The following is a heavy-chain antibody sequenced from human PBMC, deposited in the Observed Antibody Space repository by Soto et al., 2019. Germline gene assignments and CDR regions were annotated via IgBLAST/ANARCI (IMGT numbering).Heavy chain of an antibody. V-gene: IGHV3-30*09. D-gene: IGHD2-15*01. CDR1: GFTFSSYA. J-gene: IGHJ6*02. CDR3: ARARYCSGGNCNPDGYYYGMGV. CDR2: ISYDGSNK. Sequence: QVQLVESGGGVVQPGRSLRLSCAASGFTFSSYAMYWVRQAPGKGLEWVTIISYDGSNKYYADSVKGRFAISRDNSKNTLYLQMSSLRAEDAAVYYCARARYCSGGNCNPDGYYYGMGVWGQGTTVTVSS.